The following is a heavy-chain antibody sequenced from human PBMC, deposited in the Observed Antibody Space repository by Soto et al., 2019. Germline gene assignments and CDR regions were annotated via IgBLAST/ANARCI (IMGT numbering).Heavy chain of an antibody. CDR1: GGSISAYF. CDR3: ARASSTWYWDY. Sequence: QVQLQESGPGLVKPSETLSLSCTVSGGSISAYFWTWIRQPPGKGLEWIGYIYYSGDTNYNPSLKSRDTISVDTSKNQFSLKLSSVTATDTAVYYCARASSTWYWDYWGRGTLVTVSS. V-gene: IGHV4-59*01. J-gene: IGHJ4*02. D-gene: IGHD6-13*01. CDR2: IYYSGDT.